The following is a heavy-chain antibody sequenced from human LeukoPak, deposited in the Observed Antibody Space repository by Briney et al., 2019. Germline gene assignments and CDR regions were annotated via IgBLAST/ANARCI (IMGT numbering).Heavy chain of an antibody. V-gene: IGHV3-21*01. Sequence: GGSLRLSCAASGFTFSSYSMNWVRQAPGKGLEWVSSISSSSSSSYICYADSVKGRFTISRDNAKNSLYLQMNSLRAEDTAVYYCARVLEWGRPYYYYGMDVWGQGTTVTVSS. CDR3: ARVLEWGRPYYYYGMDV. J-gene: IGHJ6*02. D-gene: IGHD1-26*01. CDR1: GFTFSSYS. CDR2: ISSSSSSSYI.